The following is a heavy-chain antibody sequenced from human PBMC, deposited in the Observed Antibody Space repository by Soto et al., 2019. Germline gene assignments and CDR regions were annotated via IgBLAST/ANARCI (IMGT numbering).Heavy chain of an antibody. V-gene: IGHV1-18*01. D-gene: IGHD3-3*01. CDR3: ARDMAYDFWSGYRGGSWFDP. Sequence: ASVKVSFKASGCTFTSYGISWLRQAPGQGLEWMGWISAYNGNTNYAQKLQGRVTMTTDTSTSTAYMELRSLRSDDTAVYYCARDMAYDFWSGYRGGSWFDPWGQGTLVTVSS. J-gene: IGHJ5*02. CDR1: GCTFTSYG. CDR2: ISAYNGNT.